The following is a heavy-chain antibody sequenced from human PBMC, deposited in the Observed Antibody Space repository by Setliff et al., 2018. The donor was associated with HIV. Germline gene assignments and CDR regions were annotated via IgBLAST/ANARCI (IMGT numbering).Heavy chain of an antibody. CDR2: ISSSGRA. D-gene: IGHD3-3*01. CDR1: GDSISSGNFY. V-gene: IGHV4-61*09. J-gene: IGHJ4*02. Sequence: SENLSLTCTVSGDSISSGNFYWSWVRQPAGKGLEWIGHISSSGRANYNPSLKSRVSISLDTSKNQFSLELSSVTAADTAVYYCARVYNFWSGFLDYWGQGTLVTVSS. CDR3: ARVYNFWSGFLDY.